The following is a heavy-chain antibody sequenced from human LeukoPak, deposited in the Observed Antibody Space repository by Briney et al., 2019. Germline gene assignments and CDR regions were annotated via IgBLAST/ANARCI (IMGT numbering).Heavy chain of an antibody. Sequence: PSETLSLTCTVSGGSISSYYWSWIRQPPGKGLEWIGYIYYSGSTNYNPSLKSRVTISVDTSKNQFSLKLSSVTAADTAVYYCARLVGATRFDYWGQGTLVTVSS. D-gene: IGHD1-26*01. V-gene: IGHV4-59*08. CDR2: IYYSGST. J-gene: IGHJ4*02. CDR1: GGSISSYY. CDR3: ARLVGATRFDY.